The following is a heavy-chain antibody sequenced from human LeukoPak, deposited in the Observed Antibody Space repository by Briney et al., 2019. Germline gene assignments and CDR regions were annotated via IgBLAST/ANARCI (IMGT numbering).Heavy chain of an antibody. CDR3: ARDPEMATPYYYGMGV. J-gene: IGHJ6*02. CDR1: GGSISSDY. CDR2: IYYSGSA. D-gene: IGHD5-24*01. Sequence: PSETLSLTCTVSGGSISSDYWNWIRQPPGKGLEWIGYIYYSGSATYNPSLNNRVTISVDRSKNQFSLRLGSVTAADTAVYYCARDPEMATPYYYGMGVWGQGTTVTVS. V-gene: IGHV4-59*01.